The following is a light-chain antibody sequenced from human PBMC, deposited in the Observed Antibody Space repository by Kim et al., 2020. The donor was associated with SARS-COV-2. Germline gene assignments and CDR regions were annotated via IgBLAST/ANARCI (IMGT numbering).Light chain of an antibody. CDR1: QSNNRC. Sequence: ASFCDRVHNTCGDRQSNNRCFAWYQQTPGKASELLIYYASSLQRGALSMYCGSGSGTEFTITINSLQPEDFTSYCCHQHYSYLHTSGPGTKLAI. CDR3: HQHYSYLHT. CDR2: YAS. J-gene: IGKJ2*01. V-gene: IGKV1-5*01.